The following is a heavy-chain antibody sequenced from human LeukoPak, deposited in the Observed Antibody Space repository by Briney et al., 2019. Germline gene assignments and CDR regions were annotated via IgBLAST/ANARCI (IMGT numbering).Heavy chain of an antibody. D-gene: IGHD3-10*01. CDR2: IYSGGST. Sequence: GGSLRLSCAASGFTVSSNYMSWVRQAPGKGLEWVSVIYSGGSTYYADSVKGRFTISRDNSKNTLYLQMNSLRAEDTAVYYCASRGLLRFGESPNDAFDIWGQGTMVTVSS. V-gene: IGHV3-66*01. J-gene: IGHJ3*02. CDR3: ASRGLLRFGESPNDAFDI. CDR1: GFTVSSNY.